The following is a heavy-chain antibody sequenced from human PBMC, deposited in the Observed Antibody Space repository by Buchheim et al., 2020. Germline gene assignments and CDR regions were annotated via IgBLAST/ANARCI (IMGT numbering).Heavy chain of an antibody. J-gene: IGHJ4*02. CDR1: GGSISSYY. Sequence: QVQLQESGPGLVKPSETLSLTCTVSGGSISSYYWSWIRQPPGKGLEWIGYIYYSGSTNYNPSLKSRVTISVDTSKNQFSLKLSPVTAADTAVYYCAGSLGYCSGGSCYGERQGFDYWGQGTL. CDR3: AGSLGYCSGGSCYGERQGFDY. CDR2: IYYSGST. V-gene: IGHV4-59*08. D-gene: IGHD2-15*01.